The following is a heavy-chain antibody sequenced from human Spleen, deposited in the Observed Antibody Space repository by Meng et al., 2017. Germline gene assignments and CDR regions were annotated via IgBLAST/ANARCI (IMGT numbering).Heavy chain of an antibody. CDR1: GDSISSGSYY. J-gene: IGHJ4*02. D-gene: IGHD3-22*01. V-gene: IGHV4-39*07. Sequence: SETLSLTCTVSGDSISSGSYYWGWIRQSPGKGLEWIGNIYSSGGAYYTPSLKSRVTISIDTSKNQFSLNLSSVTAADTAVYYCARVGHYDSSGYYFDYWGQGTLVTVSS. CDR2: IYSSGGA. CDR3: ARVGHYDSSGYYFDY.